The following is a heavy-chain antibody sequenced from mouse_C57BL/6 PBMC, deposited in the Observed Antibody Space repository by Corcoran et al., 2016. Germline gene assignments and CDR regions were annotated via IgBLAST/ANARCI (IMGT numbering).Heavy chain of an antibody. Sequence: DVQLQESGPGLVKPSQSLSLTCSVTGYSITSGYYWNWIRQFPGNKLELMGYISYDGSNNYNPSLKNRISITRDTSKNQFFLKLNSVTTEDTATYDCARRGYDDYWGQGTTLTVSS. V-gene: IGHV3-6*01. D-gene: IGHD2-2*01. CDR1: GYSITSGYY. J-gene: IGHJ2*01. CDR3: ARRGYDDY. CDR2: ISYDGSN.